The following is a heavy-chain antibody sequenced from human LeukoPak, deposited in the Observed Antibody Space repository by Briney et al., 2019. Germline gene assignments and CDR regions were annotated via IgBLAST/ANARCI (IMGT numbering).Heavy chain of an antibody. CDR2: IYYSGST. CDR1: GGSISSSYYY. CDR3: ARGGRYSSGWYIY. J-gene: IGHJ4*02. V-gene: IGHV4-39*01. D-gene: IGHD6-19*01. Sequence: SETLSLTCTVSGGSISSSYYYWGWIRQPPGKGLEWIGSIYYSGSTYYNPSLKSRVTISVDTSKNQFSLKLSSVTAADTAVYYCARGGRYSSGWYIYWGQGTLVTVSS.